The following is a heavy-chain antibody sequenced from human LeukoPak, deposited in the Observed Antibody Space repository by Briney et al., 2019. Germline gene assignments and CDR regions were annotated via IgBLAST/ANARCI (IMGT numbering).Heavy chain of an antibody. V-gene: IGHV1-18*01. D-gene: IGHD2-8*01. CDR1: GYTFTSYG. J-gene: IGHJ4*02. CDR3: AVLGRTPP. Sequence: ASVKVSCKASGYTFTSYGISWVRQAPGQGLEWMGWISAYNGNTNYAQKFQGRVTMTRDTSISTAYMELSRLRSDDTAVYYCAVLGRTPPWGQGTLVTVSS. CDR2: ISAYNGNT.